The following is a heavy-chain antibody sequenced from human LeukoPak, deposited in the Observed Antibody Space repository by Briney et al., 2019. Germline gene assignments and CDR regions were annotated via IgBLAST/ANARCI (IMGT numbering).Heavy chain of an antibody. V-gene: IGHV4-31*03. CDR1: GGSISSSSYY. Sequence: SETLSLTCTVSGGSISSSSYYWSWIRQHPGKGLEWIGYIYYSGSTYYNPSLKSRVTISVDTSKNQFSLKLSSVTAADTAVYYCAREVVADHHLYYYYGMDVWGQGTTVTVSS. CDR3: AREVVADHHLYYYYGMDV. D-gene: IGHD2-15*01. CDR2: IYYSGST. J-gene: IGHJ6*02.